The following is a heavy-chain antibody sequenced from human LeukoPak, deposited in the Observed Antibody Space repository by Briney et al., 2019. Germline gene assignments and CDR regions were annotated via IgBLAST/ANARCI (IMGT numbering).Heavy chain of an antibody. CDR2: ISGSGRST. Sequence: GGTLRLSCAASGFTFSSYGMSWVRQAPGKGLEWVSAISGSGRSTYYADSVKGLFTISRDNSKNTLYLQMNSLRAEDTAVYYCAKDLDTAMDYFDYWGQGTLVTVSS. D-gene: IGHD5-18*01. CDR3: AKDLDTAMDYFDY. CDR1: GFTFSSYG. J-gene: IGHJ4*02. V-gene: IGHV3-23*01.